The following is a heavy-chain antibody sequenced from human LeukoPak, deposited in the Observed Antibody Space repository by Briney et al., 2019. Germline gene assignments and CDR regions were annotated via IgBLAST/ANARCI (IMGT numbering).Heavy chain of an antibody. V-gene: IGHV3-23*01. CDR1: GFTFSKYA. CDR3: AKQATFYDPFLY. CDR2: ISGSVGSA. J-gene: IGHJ1*01. Sequence: PGGSLRLSCAASGFTFSKYAMNWVRQARGQGLEWGSVISGSVGSAYYADSVKVRFTISRDNSKNTLYLQLNSLRAEDTAVYYCAKQATFYDPFLYWGQGTQVSVSS. D-gene: IGHD2/OR15-2a*01.